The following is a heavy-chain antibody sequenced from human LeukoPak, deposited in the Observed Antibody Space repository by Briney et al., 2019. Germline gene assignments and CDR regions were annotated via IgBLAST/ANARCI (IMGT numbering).Heavy chain of an antibody. CDR2: INHSGST. D-gene: IGHD5-12*01. CDR3: ASSPPTGGFYYYGMDV. J-gene: IGHJ6*02. CDR1: GGSFSGYY. V-gene: IGHV4-34*01. Sequence: SETLSLTCAVYGGSFSGYYWSWIRQPPGKGLEWIGEINHSGSTNYNPSLKSRVTISVDTSKNQFSLKLSSVTAADTAVYYCASSPPTGGFYYYGMDVWGQGTTVTVSS.